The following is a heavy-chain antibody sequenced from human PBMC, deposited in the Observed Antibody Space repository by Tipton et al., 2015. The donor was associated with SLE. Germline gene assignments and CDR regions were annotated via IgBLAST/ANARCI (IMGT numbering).Heavy chain of an antibody. CDR3: ARDPFSRMTTVTTD. CDR1: GFTFSSYS. CDR2: ISSSSSTI. V-gene: IGHV3-48*01. Sequence: SLRLSCAASGFTFSSYSMNWVRQAPGKGLEWVSYISSSSSTIYYADSVKGRFTISRDNAKNSLYLQMNSLRAEDTAVYYCARDPFSRMTTVTTDWGQGTLVTVSS. J-gene: IGHJ4*02. D-gene: IGHD4-17*01.